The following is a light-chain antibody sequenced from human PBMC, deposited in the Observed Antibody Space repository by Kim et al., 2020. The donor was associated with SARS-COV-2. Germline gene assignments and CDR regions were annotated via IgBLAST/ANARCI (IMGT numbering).Light chain of an antibody. V-gene: IGKV1-39*01. CDR2: AAS. CDR3: QQSYSTPWT. Sequence: ASVGDRVTITCQASQSISSYLNWYQHKPGKAPKLLIYAASSLQSGVPSRFSGSGSGTDFTLTISSLQPEDFATYYCQQSYSTPWTFGQGTKVDIK. CDR1: QSISSY. J-gene: IGKJ1*01.